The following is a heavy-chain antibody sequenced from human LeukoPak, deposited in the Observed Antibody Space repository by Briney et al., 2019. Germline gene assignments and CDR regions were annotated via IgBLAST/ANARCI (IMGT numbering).Heavy chain of an antibody. CDR1: GFVFSSYG. V-gene: IGHV3-30*02. CDR2: IRFDGATQ. J-gene: IGHJ4*02. CDR3: SKESNYDSSGYFN. D-gene: IGHD3-22*01. Sequence: GGSLRLSCAASGFVFSSYGIHWVRQAPGKGLEWVSFIRFDGATQYYADSVKGRFTISRDNSKFTVHLLMTSLRPEDTAVYYCSKESNYDSSGYFNWGQGTLVTVSS.